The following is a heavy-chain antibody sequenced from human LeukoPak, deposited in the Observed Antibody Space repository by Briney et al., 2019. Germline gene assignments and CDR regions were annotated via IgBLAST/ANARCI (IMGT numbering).Heavy chain of an antibody. Sequence: PGGSLRLSCAASGFTFSNYDMNWVRQAPGKGLEWVSGITRSSGNMYYANSVKGRFTISRDNSKNTVYLQMNSLRAEDTALYYCAKVGSGSDFYYFDYWGQGTLVTVSS. CDR1: GFTFSNYD. V-gene: IGHV3-23*01. J-gene: IGHJ4*02. D-gene: IGHD1-26*01. CDR3: AKVGSGSDFYYFDY. CDR2: ITRSSGNM.